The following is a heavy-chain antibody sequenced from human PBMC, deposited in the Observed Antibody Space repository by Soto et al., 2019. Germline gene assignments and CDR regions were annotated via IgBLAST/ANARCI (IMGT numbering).Heavy chain of an antibody. CDR3: ARDHNQQLVVTDYYYYYGMDV. J-gene: IGHJ6*02. Sequence: SVKLSCKASRVAFSSYAISWVRQAPGKGVEWMGGIIPSVGTANYAQKFQGRGTITADESTSTAYMEPSSLRAEEAAVYDCARDHNQQLVVTDYYYYYGMDVWGQGATVTVSS. CDR2: IIPSVGTA. CDR1: RVAFSSYA. D-gene: IGHD6-6*01. V-gene: IGHV1-69*13.